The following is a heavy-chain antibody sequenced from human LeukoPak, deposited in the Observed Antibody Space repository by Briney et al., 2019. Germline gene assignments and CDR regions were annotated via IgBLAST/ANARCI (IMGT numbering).Heavy chain of an antibody. Sequence: QGXEGXGXIXAYNGNTNYAQKLQGRVAMTTDTSTSTAYMELRSLRSDDTAVYYCARDLGSEQWLVQGDYWGQGTLVTVSS. CDR3: ARDLGSEQWLVQGDY. V-gene: IGHV1-18*01. J-gene: IGHJ4*02. D-gene: IGHD6-19*01. CDR2: IXAYNGNT.